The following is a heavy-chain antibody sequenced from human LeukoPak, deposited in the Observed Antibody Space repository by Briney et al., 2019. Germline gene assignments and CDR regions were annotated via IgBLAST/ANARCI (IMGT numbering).Heavy chain of an antibody. CDR2: IYYSGST. D-gene: IGHD6-6*01. Sequence: SETLSLTCTVSGGSISSYYWSWIRQPPGKGLEWIGYIYYSGSTNYNPSLKSRVTISVDTSKNQFSLKLSSVTAADTAVYYCAREGLRVYNWFDPWGQGTLVTVSS. J-gene: IGHJ5*02. CDR1: GGSISSYY. V-gene: IGHV4-59*12. CDR3: AREGLRVYNWFDP.